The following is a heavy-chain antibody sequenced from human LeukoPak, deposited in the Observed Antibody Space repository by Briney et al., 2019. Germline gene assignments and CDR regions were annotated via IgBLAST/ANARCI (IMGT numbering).Heavy chain of an antibody. Sequence: ASVKVSCKASGGTFSSYTISWVRQAPGQGLEWMGGIIPILGIANYAQKFQGRVTITADKSTSTAYMELSSLRSEDTAVYYCARGGVPAAVGYWFDPWGQGTLVTVSS. CDR2: IIPILGIA. J-gene: IGHJ5*02. D-gene: IGHD2-2*01. V-gene: IGHV1-69*10. CDR3: ARGGVPAAVGYWFDP. CDR1: GGTFSSYT.